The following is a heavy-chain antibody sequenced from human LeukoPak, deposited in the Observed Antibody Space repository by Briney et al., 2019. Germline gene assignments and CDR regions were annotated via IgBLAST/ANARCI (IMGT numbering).Heavy chain of an antibody. V-gene: IGHV4-38-2*01. J-gene: IGHJ4*02. CDR3: VSNATNSFDH. D-gene: IGHD1/OR15-1a*01. CDR2: IYHSGST. CDR1: DYSISSGYY. Sequence: PSETPSLTRAVSDYSISSGYYWGWIRQPPGKGLEWIGSIYHSGSTYYNPSLKSRVTISVDTSKNQFSLKLSSVTAADTAVYYCVSNATNSFDHWGQGTLVTVSS.